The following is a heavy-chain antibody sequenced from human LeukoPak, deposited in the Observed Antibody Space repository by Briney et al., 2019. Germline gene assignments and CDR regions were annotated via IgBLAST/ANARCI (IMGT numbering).Heavy chain of an antibody. Sequence: GGSLRLSCAASGYTFSNYAMTWVRQAPGKRLEWVSGISHNGDRIYYADSVKGRFTISRDNSKNTLYLQMNSLRAEDTAVYYCAKDYYYGSGSYGSFDIWGQGTMVTVSS. V-gene: IGHV3-23*01. CDR2: ISHNGDRI. J-gene: IGHJ3*02. CDR1: GYTFSNYA. CDR3: AKDYYYGSGSYGSFDI. D-gene: IGHD3-10*01.